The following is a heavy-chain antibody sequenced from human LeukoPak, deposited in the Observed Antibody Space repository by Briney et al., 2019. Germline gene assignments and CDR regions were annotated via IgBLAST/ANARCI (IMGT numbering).Heavy chain of an antibody. CDR3: AKEMVRGVVQD. Sequence: PGGSLSLSYVGSGFSFSSYCMSCVRQAPGKGLEWVSGISGSGGSTYYADSVTGRFTISRDNSKSTLHLQMNSLRAEDTAVYYCAKEMVRGVVQDWGQRTLVTVSS. J-gene: IGHJ1*01. CDR2: ISGSGGST. CDR1: GFSFSSYC. V-gene: IGHV3-23*01. D-gene: IGHD3-10*01.